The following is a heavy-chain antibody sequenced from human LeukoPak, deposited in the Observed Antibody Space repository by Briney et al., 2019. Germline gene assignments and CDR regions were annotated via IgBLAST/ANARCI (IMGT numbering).Heavy chain of an antibody. CDR1: GGSISSYY. J-gene: IGHJ4*02. CDR3: ATYPFRGDTHYFDY. Sequence: SETLSLTCPVSGGSISSYYWSWIRQPPGKGLGWIAYIYYSGSTNYNPSLKSRVTISVDTSKNQFSLKQSSVTAADTAVYFCATYPFRGDTHYFDYWGQGILVTVSS. D-gene: IGHD3-10*01. CDR2: IYYSGST. V-gene: IGHV4-59*01.